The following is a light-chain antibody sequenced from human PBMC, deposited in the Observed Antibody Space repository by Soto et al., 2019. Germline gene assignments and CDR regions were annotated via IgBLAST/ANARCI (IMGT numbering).Light chain of an antibody. J-gene: IGKJ4*01. CDR1: QSVSTSF. CDR2: RAS. CDR3: QQYGSPPRT. Sequence: ENVLTQSPGTLSLSPGERVILSCRASQSVSTSFLAWYQQKPGQAPRLLIYRASTRATGIPDRFSGSGSGTDFTLTISRLEPEDFAVYFCQQYGSPPRTFGGGTRVEIK. V-gene: IGKV3-20*01.